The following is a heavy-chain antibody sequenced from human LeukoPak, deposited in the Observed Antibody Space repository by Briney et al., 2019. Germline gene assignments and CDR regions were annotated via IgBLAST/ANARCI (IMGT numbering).Heavy chain of an antibody. V-gene: IGHV4-4*02. Sequence: PSETLSLTCAVSGGSISSSNWWSWIRQPPGKGLEWIGEIYHSGSTNYNPSLKSRVTISVDKSKNQFSLKLNSVTAADTAVYYCARVNAYGSGSYRPPSYSAPYNWFDPWGQGILVTVSS. CDR2: IYHSGST. D-gene: IGHD3-10*01. CDR1: GGSISSSNW. J-gene: IGHJ5*02. CDR3: ARVNAYGSGSYRPPSYSAPYNWFDP.